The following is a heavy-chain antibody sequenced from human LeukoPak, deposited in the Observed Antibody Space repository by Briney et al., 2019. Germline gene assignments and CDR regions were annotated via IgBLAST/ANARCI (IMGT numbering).Heavy chain of an antibody. CDR3: ARAIVAVTTPNGAFDI. CDR2: IIPIFGTA. V-gene: IGHV1-69*13. Sequence: SVKVSCKASGGTFSGSAISWVRQAPGQGLEWMGGIIPIFGTANYAQKFQDRATITADESTSTAYMELNSLRSEDSAVYYCARAIVAVTTPNGAFDIWGQGTMVTVSS. CDR1: GGTFSGSA. J-gene: IGHJ3*02. D-gene: IGHD4-11*01.